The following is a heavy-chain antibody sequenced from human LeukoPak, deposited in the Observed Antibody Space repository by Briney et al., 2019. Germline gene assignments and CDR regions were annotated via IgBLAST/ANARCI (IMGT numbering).Heavy chain of an antibody. CDR1: GGSFSGYY. V-gene: IGHV4-34*01. CDR2: INHSGST. CDR3: ARERFYGGNSFDY. J-gene: IGHJ4*02. D-gene: IGHD4-23*01. Sequence: SETLSPTCAVYGGSFSGYYWSWIRQPPGKGLEWIGEINHSGSTNYNPSLKSRVTISVDTSKNQFSLKLSSVTAADTAVYYCARERFYGGNSFDYWGQGTLVTVSS.